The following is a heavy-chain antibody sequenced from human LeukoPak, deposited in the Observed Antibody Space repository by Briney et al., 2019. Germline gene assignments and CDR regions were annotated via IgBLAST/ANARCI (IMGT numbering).Heavy chain of an antibody. CDR3: ARDNDILTGYPYYGMDV. J-gene: IGHJ6*02. D-gene: IGHD3-9*01. Sequence: GGSLRLSCAASGFTFSSYSMNWVRQAPGKWLEWVSSISSSSSYIYYADSVKGRFTISRDNAKNSLYLQMNSLRAEDTAVYYCARDNDILTGYPYYGMDVWGQGTTVTVSS. CDR2: ISSSSSYI. V-gene: IGHV3-21*01. CDR1: GFTFSSYS.